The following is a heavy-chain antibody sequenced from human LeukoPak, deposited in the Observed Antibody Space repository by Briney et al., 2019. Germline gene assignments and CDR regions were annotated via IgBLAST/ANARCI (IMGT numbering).Heavy chain of an antibody. Sequence: SETLSLTCTVSGGSISSGDYYWSWIRQPPGKGLEWIGYIYHSGSTYYNPSLKSRVTISVDTSKNQFSLKLSSVTAADTAVYYCAIQGSEQLRSQVGFDYWGQGTLVTVSS. CDR1: GGSISSGDYY. V-gene: IGHV4-30-4*08. J-gene: IGHJ4*02. CDR2: IYHSGST. D-gene: IGHD3-3*01. CDR3: AIQGSEQLRSQVGFDY.